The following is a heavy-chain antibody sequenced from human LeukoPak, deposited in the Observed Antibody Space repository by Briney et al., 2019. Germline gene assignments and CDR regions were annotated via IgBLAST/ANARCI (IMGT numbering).Heavy chain of an antibody. CDR3: AREYCSGGSCYSSYFDY. CDR1: GFTFSSYS. CDR2: ISSSSSYI. J-gene: IGHJ4*02. D-gene: IGHD2-15*01. V-gene: IGHV3-21*01. Sequence: GGSLRLSCAASGFTFSSYSMNWVRQAPGKGLEWVSSISSSSSYIYYADSVKGRFTISRDNAKNSLFLQMNSLRAEDTAVYYCAREYCSGGSCYSSYFDYWGQGTLVTVSS.